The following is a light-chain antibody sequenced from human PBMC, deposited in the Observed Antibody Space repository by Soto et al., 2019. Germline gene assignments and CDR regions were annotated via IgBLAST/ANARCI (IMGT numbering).Light chain of an antibody. Sequence: DIQMTQSPSSLSASVGDRVTITCRASQGISNFLAWYQQKPGKVPKVLIYAASTLQSGVPSRFSGSGSGTDFTLTISSLQPEDVAVYYCQQYNNWPSWTFGQGTKVEIK. J-gene: IGKJ1*01. V-gene: IGKV1-27*01. CDR3: QQYNNWPSWT. CDR1: QGISNF. CDR2: AAS.